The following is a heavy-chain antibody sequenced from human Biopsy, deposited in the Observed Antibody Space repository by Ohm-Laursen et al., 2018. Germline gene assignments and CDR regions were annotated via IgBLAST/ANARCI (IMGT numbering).Heavy chain of an antibody. Sequence: SLSLSFTAPGSSFSDNYMDWVRQPPGTGLEWVGRIRDKANRYTAAYAASVKGRFTISRDDSKNSLYLQMNSLKTEDTALYYCARAGRYCSGGGCYSWFDSWGQGTLVTVSS. D-gene: IGHD2-15*01. CDR2: IRDKANRYTA. CDR1: GSSFSDNY. J-gene: IGHJ5*01. V-gene: IGHV3-72*01. CDR3: ARAGRYCSGGGCYSWFDS.